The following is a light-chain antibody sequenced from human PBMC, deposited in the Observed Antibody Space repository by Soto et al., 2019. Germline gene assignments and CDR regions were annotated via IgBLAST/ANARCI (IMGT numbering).Light chain of an antibody. V-gene: IGLV2-14*01. CDR1: SSDVGGYNY. Sequence: QSALTQPASVSGSPGQPITISCTGTSSDVGGYNYVSWYQQHPGRAPKLTIFEVSNRPSGVSYRFSGSKSGNTASLTISGLQAEDEADYYCTSYTSSSTLYVFGSGTKVTVL. CDR2: EVS. J-gene: IGLJ1*01. CDR3: TSYTSSSTLYV.